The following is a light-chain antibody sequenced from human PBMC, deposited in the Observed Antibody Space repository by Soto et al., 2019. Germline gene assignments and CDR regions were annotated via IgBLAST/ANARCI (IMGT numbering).Light chain of an antibody. CDR2: DAS. Sequence: EIVLTQSPATLSLSPGERATLSCRASQSVSSYLAWYQQKPGQAPRLLIYDASNSATGIPARFSGSGSGTDFTLTISRLEPEDFAVYYCQQRSNWLTFGGGTKVEIK. J-gene: IGKJ4*01. CDR3: QQRSNWLT. V-gene: IGKV3-11*01. CDR1: QSVSSY.